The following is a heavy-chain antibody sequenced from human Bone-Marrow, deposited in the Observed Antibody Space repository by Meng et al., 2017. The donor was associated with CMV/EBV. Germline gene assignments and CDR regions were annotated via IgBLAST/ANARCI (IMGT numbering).Heavy chain of an antibody. D-gene: IGHD3-3*01. V-gene: IGHV3-30-3*01. CDR3: ARDLLEGRY. J-gene: IGHJ4*02. Sequence: GGSLRLSCAASRFTFSSYPMHWVRQAPGKGLEWVAVISYDGSIKYYADSVKGRFTISRDNSKNTLYLQMNSLRAEDTAVYYCARDLLEGRYWGQGTLVTVSS. CDR1: RFTFSSYP. CDR2: ISYDGSIK.